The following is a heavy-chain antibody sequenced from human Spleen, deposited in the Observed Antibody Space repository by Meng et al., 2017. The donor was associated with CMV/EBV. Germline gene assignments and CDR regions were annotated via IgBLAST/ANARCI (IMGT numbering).Heavy chain of an antibody. D-gene: IGHD5-18*01. CDR1: GFTFSSYA. V-gene: IGHV3-23*01. Sequence: GESLKISCAASGFTFSSYAMSWVRQAPGKGLEWVSAISGSGGSTYYADSVKGRFTISRDNSKNTLYLQMNSLRAEDTAVYYCAYGSGYSYGPDAFDIWGQGTMVTVSS. J-gene: IGHJ3*02. CDR2: ISGSGGST. CDR3: AYGSGYSYGPDAFDI.